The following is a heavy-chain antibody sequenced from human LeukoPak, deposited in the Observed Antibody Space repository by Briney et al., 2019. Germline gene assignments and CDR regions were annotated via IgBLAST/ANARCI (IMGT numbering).Heavy chain of an antibody. V-gene: IGHV4-34*01. D-gene: IGHD5-18*01. CDR2: INHSGST. Sequence: PSETLSLTCAVYGGSFSGYYWSWIRQPPGKGLEWIGEINHSGSTNYNPSLKSRVTISVDTSKNQFSLKLSSVTAADTAVYYCARGPDDTAMVPFDYWGQGTLVTVSS. CDR1: GGSFSGYY. CDR3: ARGPDDTAMVPFDY. J-gene: IGHJ4*02.